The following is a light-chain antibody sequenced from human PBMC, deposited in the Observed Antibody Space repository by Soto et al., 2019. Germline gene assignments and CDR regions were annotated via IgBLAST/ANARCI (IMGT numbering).Light chain of an antibody. CDR1: QSIRNF. CDR3: QKYRSVPV. V-gene: IGKV1-27*01. CDR2: AAS. J-gene: IGKJ3*01. Sequence: DIQMTQSPTSLSASVGDRVTITSRASQSIRNFVAWYQQKPGKAPKLLIYAASTLQSGVPSRFSGSGSGTDFTLTINSLQPEDVATYSCQKYRSVPVFGPGTKVEIK.